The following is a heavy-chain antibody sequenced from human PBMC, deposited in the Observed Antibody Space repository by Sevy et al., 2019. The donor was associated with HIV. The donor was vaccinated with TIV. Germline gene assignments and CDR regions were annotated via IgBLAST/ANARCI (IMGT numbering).Heavy chain of an antibody. D-gene: IGHD2-21*02. CDR1: GYTFTNYG. CDR3: ARDLGGAVVVPAIPIDN. V-gene: IGHV1-18*01. Sequence: ASVKVSCKASGYTFTNYGITWVRQAPGQGLEWMGWISAYNGNTNYAQKFQGRVTMTTDTSTSTAYMELRSLGSDDTAVYYCARDLGGAVVVPAIPIDNWGQGTLVTVSS. CDR2: ISAYNGNT. J-gene: IGHJ4*02.